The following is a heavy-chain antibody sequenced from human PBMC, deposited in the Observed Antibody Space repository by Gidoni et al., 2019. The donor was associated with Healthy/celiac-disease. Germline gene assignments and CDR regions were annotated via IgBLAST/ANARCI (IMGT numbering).Heavy chain of an antibody. D-gene: IGHD6-25*01. CDR2: INPTDSST. CDR1: GYTFTSYY. Sequence: VQLVQSGAEVKKPGASVKLSCKASGYTFTSYYMHWVRQAPGQGLEWMGIINPTDSSTTYAQKFQGRVTLTRDTSTSTGYMELSSLRSEDTAVYYCAGGWGPSGGTFYYFYYGMDVWGQGTTVTVSS. J-gene: IGHJ6*02. CDR3: AGGWGPSGGTFYYFYYGMDV. V-gene: IGHV1-46*01.